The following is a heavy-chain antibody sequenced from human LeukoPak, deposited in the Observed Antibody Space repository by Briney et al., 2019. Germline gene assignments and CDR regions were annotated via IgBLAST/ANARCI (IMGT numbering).Heavy chain of an antibody. J-gene: IGHJ2*01. Sequence: SETLSLTCTVSGGSVSSGSYYWSWIRQPPGKGLEWIGYIYYSGTTNYNPSLKSRVTISVDTSKNQFPLKLSSLTAADTAVYYCARPDSSGWYFDLWGRGTLVTVSS. D-gene: IGHD3-22*01. CDR2: IYYSGTT. V-gene: IGHV4-61*01. CDR3: ARPDSSGWYFDL. CDR1: GGSVSSGSYY.